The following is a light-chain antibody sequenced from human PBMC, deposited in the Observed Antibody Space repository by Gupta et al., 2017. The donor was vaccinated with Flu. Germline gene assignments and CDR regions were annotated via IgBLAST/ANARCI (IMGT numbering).Light chain of an antibody. J-gene: IGLJ1*01. CDR2: DVS. Sequence: QSALTQPASVSGSPGQSITISCTGTSSDVGRSDSVSWYQQHPGKAPKLLIYDVSNRPSGVPSRFSGSKSGNTASLTISGLQAEDETDYYCSSYTSISTFFVFGTGTKVTVL. CDR3: SSYTSISTFFV. CDR1: SSDVGRSDS. V-gene: IGLV2-14*01.